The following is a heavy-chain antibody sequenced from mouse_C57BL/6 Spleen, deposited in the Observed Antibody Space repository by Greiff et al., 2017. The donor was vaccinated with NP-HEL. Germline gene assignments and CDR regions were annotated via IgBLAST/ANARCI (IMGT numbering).Heavy chain of an antibody. CDR3: ARSYYGSSYEYFDY. V-gene: IGHV1-82*01. Sequence: VQGVESGPELVKPGASVKISCKASGYAFSSSWMNWVKQRPGKGLEWIGRIYPGDGDTNYNGKFKGKATLTADKSSSTAYMQLSSLTSEDSAVYFCARSYYGSSYEYFDYWGQGTTLTVSS. CDR1: GYAFSSSW. CDR2: IYPGDGDT. D-gene: IGHD1-1*01. J-gene: IGHJ2*01.